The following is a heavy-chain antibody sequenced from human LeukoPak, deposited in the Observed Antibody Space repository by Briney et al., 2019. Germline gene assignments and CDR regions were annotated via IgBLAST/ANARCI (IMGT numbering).Heavy chain of an antibody. J-gene: IGHJ4*02. CDR3: ARDSSSTYYFDS. CDR2: ISGSGGST. D-gene: IGHD6-6*01. CDR1: GFTFSSYS. Sequence: SGGSLRLSCAASGFTFSSYSMNWVRQAPGKGLEWVSAISGSGGSTYYADSVKGRFTISRDNAKNSLYLQMNNLRAEDTAVYYCARDSSSTYYFDSWGQGTLVTVSS. V-gene: IGHV3-21*01.